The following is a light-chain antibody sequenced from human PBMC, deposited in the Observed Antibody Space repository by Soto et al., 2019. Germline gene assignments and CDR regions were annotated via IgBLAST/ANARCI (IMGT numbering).Light chain of an antibody. V-gene: IGLV2-14*01. Sequence: QPVLTQPASVSGSPGQSITISCTGTSSDVGGYNYVSWYQQHPGKAPKLMIYDVSNRPSGVSNRFSGSKSGNTASLTISGLQAEDEADYYRSSYTSSSTLVVFGGGTKLTVL. CDR1: SSDVGGYNY. CDR3: SSYTSSSTLVV. CDR2: DVS. J-gene: IGLJ2*01.